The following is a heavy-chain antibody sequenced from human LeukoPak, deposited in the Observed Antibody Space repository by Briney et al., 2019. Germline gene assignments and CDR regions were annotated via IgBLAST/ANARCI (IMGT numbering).Heavy chain of an antibody. CDR2: ISYDGSNK. J-gene: IGHJ6*02. V-gene: IGHV3-30-3*01. CDR1: GFTFSSYA. D-gene: IGHD7-27*01. Sequence: HPGRSLRLSCAASGFTFSSYAMHWVRQAPGKGLEWVAVISYDGSNKYYADSVKGRFTISRDNSKNTLYLQMNSLRAEDTAVYYCARENWVTSYTMDVWGQGTTVTVSS. CDR3: ARENWVTSYTMDV.